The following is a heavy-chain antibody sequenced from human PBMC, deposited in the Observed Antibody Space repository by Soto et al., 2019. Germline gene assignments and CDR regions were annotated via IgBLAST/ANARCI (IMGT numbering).Heavy chain of an antibody. CDR1: GYSFTSYW. Sequence: PGESLKISCKGSGYSFTSYWIGWVRQMPGKGLEWMGIIYPGDSDTRYSPSFQGQVTISADKSISTAYLQWSSLKASDTAMYYCARHGDSSSWYETYYYYYMDVWGKGTTVTVSS. J-gene: IGHJ6*03. D-gene: IGHD6-13*01. CDR2: IYPGDSDT. CDR3: ARHGDSSSWYETYYYYYMDV. V-gene: IGHV5-51*01.